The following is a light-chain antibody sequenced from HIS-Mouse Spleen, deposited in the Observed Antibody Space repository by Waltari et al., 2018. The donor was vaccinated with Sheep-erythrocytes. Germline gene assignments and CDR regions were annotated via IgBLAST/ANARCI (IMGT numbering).Light chain of an antibody. CDR3: LQDYNYPYT. CDR1: QGIRND. J-gene: IGKJ2*01. V-gene: IGKV1-6*01. Sequence: AIQMTQSPSSLPASVGDRVTITCRASQGIRNDLGWYQQKPGKAPKLLIYAASSLQSGVPSRFSGSGSGTDLTLTISSLQPEDFATYYCLQDYNYPYTFGQGTKLEIK. CDR2: AAS.